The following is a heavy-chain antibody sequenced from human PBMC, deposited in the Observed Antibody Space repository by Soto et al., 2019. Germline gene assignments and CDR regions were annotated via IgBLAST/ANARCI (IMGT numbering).Heavy chain of an antibody. Sequence: SETLSLTCTVSGGSISSYYWSWIRQPPGKGLEWIGYIYYSGSTNYNPSLKSRVTISVDTSKNQFSLKLSSVTAADTAVYDCASHEGGDDGSGSYRNAFDIWGQGTMVTVSS. CDR2: IYYSGST. D-gene: IGHD3-10*01. CDR1: GGSISSYY. V-gene: IGHV4-59*08. CDR3: ASHEGGDDGSGSYRNAFDI. J-gene: IGHJ3*02.